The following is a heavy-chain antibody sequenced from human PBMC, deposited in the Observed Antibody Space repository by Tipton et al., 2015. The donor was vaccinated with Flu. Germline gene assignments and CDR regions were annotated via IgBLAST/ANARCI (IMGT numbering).Heavy chain of an antibody. D-gene: IGHD6-13*01. CDR2: ISAYNGYT. V-gene: IGHV1-18*01. Sequence: WVRQAPGQGLEWMGWISAYNGYTDFAQKFQGRVTMTTDTSASTAYMELRSLRSDDTAVYYCGRALGGAAALWGQGTMVTVSS. CDR3: GRALGGAAAL. J-gene: IGHJ3*01.